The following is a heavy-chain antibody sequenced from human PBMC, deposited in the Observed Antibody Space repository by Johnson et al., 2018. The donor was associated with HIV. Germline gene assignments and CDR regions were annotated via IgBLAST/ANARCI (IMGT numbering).Heavy chain of an antibody. CDR3: AKDHGGDYGDYVRTPDVFDI. CDR2: ISGSGTRT. Sequence: VQLVESGGGLVQPGGSLRLSCAASGFSFSSYAMSWVRQAPGKGLQWVSSISGSGTRTYYADSVKGRFTISRDNSQKTVCLQMNSLRADDTAVYSCAKDHGGDYGDYVRTPDVFDIWGQGTVVTVS. CDR1: GFSFSSYA. J-gene: IGHJ3*02. D-gene: IGHD4-17*01. V-gene: IGHV3-23*04.